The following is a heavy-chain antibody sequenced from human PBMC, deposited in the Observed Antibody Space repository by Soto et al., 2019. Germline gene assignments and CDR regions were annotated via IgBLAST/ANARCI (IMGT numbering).Heavy chain of an antibody. V-gene: IGHV5-51*01. D-gene: IGHD6-19*01. J-gene: IGHJ6*02. CDR1: GYSFTSYW. Sequence: PGESLKISCKGSGYSFTSYWIGWVRQMPGKGLEWMGIIYPGDSDTRYSPSFQGQVTISADKSISTAYLQWSSLKASVTAMYYCARLGIAVAGTYGMDVWGQGTTVTVSS. CDR2: IYPGDSDT. CDR3: ARLGIAVAGTYGMDV.